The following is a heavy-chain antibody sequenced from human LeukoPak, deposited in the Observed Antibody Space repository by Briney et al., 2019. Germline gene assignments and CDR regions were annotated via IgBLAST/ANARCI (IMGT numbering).Heavy chain of an antibody. CDR1: GFTVSSNF. D-gene: IGHD2-2*01. CDR3: AKDKGSTITSRDSDDY. J-gene: IGHJ4*02. Sequence: GGSLRLSCAASGFTVSSNFMSWVRQAPGKGLEWVSVIYSGGYTVYTDSVKGRFTISRDNSENTLYLQMNSLRAEDTAVYYCAKDKGSTITSRDSDDYWGQGTLVAVSS. V-gene: IGHV3-53*01. CDR2: IYSGGYT.